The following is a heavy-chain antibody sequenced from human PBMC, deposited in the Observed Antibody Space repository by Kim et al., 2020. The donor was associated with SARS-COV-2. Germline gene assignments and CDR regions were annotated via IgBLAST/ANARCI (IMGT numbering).Heavy chain of an antibody. CDR2: INHSGST. CDR1: GGSFSGYY. J-gene: IGHJ4*02. CDR3: ARGRVDTAMIWGANTQYYFDY. V-gene: IGHV4-34*01. D-gene: IGHD5-18*01. Sequence: SETLSLTCAVYGGSFSGYYWSWIRQPPGKGLEWIGEINHSGSTNYNPSLKSRVTISVDTSKNQFSLKLSSVTAADTAVYYCARGRVDTAMIWGANTQYYFDYWGQGTLVTVSS.